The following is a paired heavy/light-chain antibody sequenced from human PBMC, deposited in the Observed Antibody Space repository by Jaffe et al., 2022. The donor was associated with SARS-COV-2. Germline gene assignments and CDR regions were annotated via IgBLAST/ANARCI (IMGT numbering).Light chain of an antibody. CDR1: SSNIGSNP. V-gene: IGLV1-51*01. CDR2: DNN. J-gene: IGLJ1*01. CDR3: GTWDSSLSGYV. Sequence: QSVLTQPPSVSAAPGQTVTISCSGSSSNIGSNPVSWYQQLPGTAPKLLIYDNNKRPSGIPDRFSGSRSGTSATLGIPGLQTGDEADYYCGTWDSSLSGYVFGTGTKVTVL.
Heavy chain of an antibody. CDR3: AHRPPGWVNFDF. CDR2: INWNNDK. V-gene: IGHV2-5*01. D-gene: IGHD6-19*01. Sequence: QITLKESGPALVKPTQTLTLTCTFSGFSLSTSGVGVGWIRQPPGKALEWLALINWNNDKHYSPSLKGRLTITKDTSKNQVVLTMTNVDPVDTATYYCAHRPPGWVNFDFWGQGSPLTVSS. CDR1: GFSLSTSGVG. J-gene: IGHJ4*02.